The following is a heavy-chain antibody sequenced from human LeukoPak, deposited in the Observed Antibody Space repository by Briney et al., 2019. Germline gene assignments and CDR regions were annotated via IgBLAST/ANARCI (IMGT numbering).Heavy chain of an antibody. J-gene: IGHJ4*02. CDR2: IIPTFGTA. Sequence: ASVKVSRKASLGSFSRYAISWVRQAPGQGVEWMGGIIPTFGTANYAQKFQGRVTITADESTRTVYMELRTLRSEDTAIYHCARGSGESGGYYYGYWGRGTPVTVSS. CDR1: LGSFSRYA. D-gene: IGHD3-22*01. CDR3: ARGSGESGGYYYGY. V-gene: IGHV1-69*13.